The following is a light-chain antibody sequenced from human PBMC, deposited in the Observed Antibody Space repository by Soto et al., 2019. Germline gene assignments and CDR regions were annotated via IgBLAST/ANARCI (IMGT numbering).Light chain of an antibody. V-gene: IGKV4-1*01. CDR1: QSILYSSNNKNY. Sequence: DIVMTQSPDSLGVSLGERATINCKSSQSILYSSNNKNYLAWYQQKPGQPPKLLIYWSSTRESGVPDRFSGSGSGTDFTLTISSLQAEDVAVYYFHQYYTTPLTFGPGTKVDIK. CDR2: WSS. CDR3: HQYYTTPLT. J-gene: IGKJ3*01.